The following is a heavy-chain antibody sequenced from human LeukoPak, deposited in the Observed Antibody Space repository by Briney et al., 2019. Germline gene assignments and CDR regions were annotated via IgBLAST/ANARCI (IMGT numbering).Heavy chain of an antibody. V-gene: IGHV3-11*04. CDR2: ISSSGSTI. CDR1: GFTFSDYY. Sequence: SGGSLRLSCAASGFTFSDYYMSWIRQAPGKGLEWVSYISSSGSTIYYADSVKGRFTISRDNAKNSLYLQMNSLRAEDTAVYYCASLHDYGDYFRNYWGQGTLVTVSS. CDR3: ASLHDYGDYFRNY. J-gene: IGHJ4*02. D-gene: IGHD4-17*01.